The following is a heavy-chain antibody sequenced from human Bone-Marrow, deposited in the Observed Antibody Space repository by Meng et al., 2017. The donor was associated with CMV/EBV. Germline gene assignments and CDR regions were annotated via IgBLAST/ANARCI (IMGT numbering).Heavy chain of an antibody. D-gene: IGHD2-2*01. V-gene: IGHV1-2*02. CDR2: INPNSGGT. CDR3: AREVVVVPAATHYYYHYYGMDV. CDR1: GYPFISYG. J-gene: IGHJ6*02. Sequence: ASVKVSCKTSGYPFISYGISWVRQAPGQGLEWMGWINPNSGGTNYAQKFQGRVTMTRDTSISTAYMELSRLRSDDTAVYYCAREVVVVPAATHYYYHYYGMDVWGRGTTVTVSS.